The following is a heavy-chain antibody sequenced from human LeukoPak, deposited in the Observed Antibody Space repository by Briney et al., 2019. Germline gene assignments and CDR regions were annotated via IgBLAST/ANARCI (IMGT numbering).Heavy chain of an antibody. CDR2: ISGSGGST. D-gene: IGHD3-10*01. J-gene: IGHJ6*03. CDR3: AKDRGMVYYYMDV. V-gene: IGHV3-23*01. CDR1: GFTFSSYA. Sequence: PGGSLRLSCAASGFTFSSYAMSWVRQAPGKGLVWVSAISGSGGSTYYADSVKGRFTISRDNSKNTLYLQMNSLRAEDTAVYYCAKDRGMVYYYMDVWGKGTTVTVSS.